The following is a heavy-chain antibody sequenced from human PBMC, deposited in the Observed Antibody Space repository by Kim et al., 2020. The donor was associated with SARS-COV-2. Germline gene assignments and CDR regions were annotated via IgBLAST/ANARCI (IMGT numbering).Heavy chain of an antibody. Sequence: GGSLRLSCAASGFTFSSYAMHWVLQAPGKGLEWVAVISYDGSNKYYADSVKGRFTISRDNSKNTLYLQMNSLRAEDTAVYYCARENYYGSGSFYYYYYYGMDVWGQGTTVTVSS. CDR2: ISYDGSNK. D-gene: IGHD3-10*01. CDR1: GFTFSSYA. CDR3: ARENYYGSGSFYYYYYYGMDV. V-gene: IGHV3-30*04. J-gene: IGHJ6*02.